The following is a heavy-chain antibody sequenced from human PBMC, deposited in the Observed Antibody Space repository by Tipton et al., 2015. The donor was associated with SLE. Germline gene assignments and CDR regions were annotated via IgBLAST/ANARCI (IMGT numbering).Heavy chain of an antibody. CDR3: CMGQPGPTYTYNYFDS. V-gene: IGHV3-9*01. Sequence: SLRLSCAASGFNFKDYAMHWVRQGPGKGLEWVSSISWNSGYIGYADSVKGRFIISRDNAKNALYLEMNSLRPEDTALYFCCMGQPGPTYTYNYFDSWGQGTVVTVS. J-gene: IGHJ5*01. D-gene: IGHD2-8*01. CDR2: ISWNSGYI. CDR1: GFNFKDYA.